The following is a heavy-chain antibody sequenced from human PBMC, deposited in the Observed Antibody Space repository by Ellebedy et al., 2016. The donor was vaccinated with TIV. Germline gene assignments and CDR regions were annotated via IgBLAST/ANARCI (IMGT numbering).Heavy chain of an antibody. Sequence: SETLSLTCTVSGGSINNYYWSWIRQPPGKGLEWIGYIYYSGSTHYNPSLKSRVTISLDTSRNQLSLKLSSVTAADTAVYYYARTKAVAGTFCFDYWGQGTLVTVSS. D-gene: IGHD6-13*01. CDR3: ARTKAVAGTFCFDY. V-gene: IGHV4-59*01. CDR1: GGSINNYY. J-gene: IGHJ4*02. CDR2: IYYSGST.